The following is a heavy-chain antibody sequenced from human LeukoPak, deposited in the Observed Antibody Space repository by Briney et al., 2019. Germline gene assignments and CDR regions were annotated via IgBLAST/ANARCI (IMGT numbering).Heavy chain of an antibody. CDR2: ISGSGGTT. CDR1: GFTFSSYA. Sequence: PGGSLRLSCAASGFTFSSYAMSWVRQAPGKGLEWVSAISGSGGTTYYADSVKGRFTISRDNSKNTLYLQMNSLRAEDTAVYYCAKPRYGDFDLDYWGQGTLVTVSS. D-gene: IGHD4-17*01. J-gene: IGHJ4*02. CDR3: AKPRYGDFDLDY. V-gene: IGHV3-23*01.